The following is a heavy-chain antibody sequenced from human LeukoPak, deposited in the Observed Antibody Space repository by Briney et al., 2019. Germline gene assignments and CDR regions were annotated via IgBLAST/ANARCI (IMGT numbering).Heavy chain of an antibody. V-gene: IGHV3-9*01. CDR3: AKDTYSSSWYGGYFDY. D-gene: IGHD6-13*01. CDR1: GFTFDDYA. Sequence: GRSLRLSCAASGFTFDDYAMHWVRQAPGKGLEWVSRITWNSGTIGYADSVRGRFTISRDNAKNSLYLQMNSLRAEDTALYYCAKDTYSSSWYGGYFDYWGQGTLVTVSS. J-gene: IGHJ4*02. CDR2: ITWNSGTI.